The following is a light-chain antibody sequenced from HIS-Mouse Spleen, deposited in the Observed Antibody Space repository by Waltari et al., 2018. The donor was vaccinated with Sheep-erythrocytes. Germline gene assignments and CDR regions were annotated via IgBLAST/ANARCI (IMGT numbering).Light chain of an antibody. Sequence: QSVLTQPPSVSEAPRQRVTISCSGSSSNIGNNAVIWYQQLPGKAPKLLIYYDDLLPSGVSDRFPGSKSGTSASLAISGLQSEDEADYYCAAWDDSLNGWVFGGGTKLTVL. J-gene: IGLJ3*02. CDR2: YDD. CDR3: AAWDDSLNGWV. CDR1: SSNIGNNA. V-gene: IGLV1-36*01.